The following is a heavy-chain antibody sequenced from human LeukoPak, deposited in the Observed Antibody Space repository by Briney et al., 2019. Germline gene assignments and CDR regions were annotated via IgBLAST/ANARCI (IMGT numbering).Heavy chain of an antibody. CDR3: TRADAYCSGGSCYFDY. J-gene: IGHJ4*02. V-gene: IGHV3-49*04. CDR2: IRSKAYGGTT. Sequence: GGSLRLSCTATGFTFGGYAMSWVRQAPGKGLEWVGFIRSKAYGGTTEYAASVKGRFTISRDDSKSIAYLQMNSLKTEDTAVYYCTRADAYCSGGSCYFDYWGQGTLVTVSS. D-gene: IGHD2-15*01. CDR1: GFTFGGYA.